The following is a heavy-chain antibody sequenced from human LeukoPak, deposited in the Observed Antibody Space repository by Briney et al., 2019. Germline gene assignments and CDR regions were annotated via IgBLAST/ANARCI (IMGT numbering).Heavy chain of an antibody. Sequence: GGSLRLSCAASGFFFSSYAMSWVRQAPGKGLEWVSAISGSGGSTYYADSVKGRFTISRDNSKNTLCLQMNSLRAEDTAVYYCAKEYYDYLWGSYRDYWGQGTLVTVSS. D-gene: IGHD3-16*01. J-gene: IGHJ4*02. CDR1: GFFFSSYA. CDR3: AKEYYDYLWGSYRDY. CDR2: ISGSGGST. V-gene: IGHV3-23*01.